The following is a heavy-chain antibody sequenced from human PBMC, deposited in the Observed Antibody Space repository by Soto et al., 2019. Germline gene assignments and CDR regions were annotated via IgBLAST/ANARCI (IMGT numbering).Heavy chain of an antibody. D-gene: IGHD3-16*02. CDR2: ISGSGGST. CDR3: AKDDYIWGSYRYTPFDAFDI. V-gene: IGHV3-23*01. Sequence: GGSLRLSWAASGFTFSSYAMSWVRQAPGKGLEWVPAISGSGGSTYYADSVKGRFTISRDNSKNTLYLQMNSLRAEDTAVYYCAKDDYIWGSYRYTPFDAFDIWGQGTMVTVSS. J-gene: IGHJ3*02. CDR1: GFTFSSYA.